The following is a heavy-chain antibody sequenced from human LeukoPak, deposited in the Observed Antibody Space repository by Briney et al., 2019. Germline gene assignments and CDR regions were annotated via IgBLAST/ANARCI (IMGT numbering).Heavy chain of an antibody. CDR3: ARDLYCSSTSCYVSDYGMDV. D-gene: IGHD2-2*01. Sequence: GGSLRLSCAASGFTFSSYSMNWVRQAPGKGLEWVSYISSSSSTIYYADSVKGRFTISRDNAKNSLYLQMNSLRAEDTAVYYCARDLYCSSTSCYVSDYGMDVWGQGTTVTVS. J-gene: IGHJ6*02. CDR1: GFTFSSYS. V-gene: IGHV3-48*04. CDR2: ISSSSSTI.